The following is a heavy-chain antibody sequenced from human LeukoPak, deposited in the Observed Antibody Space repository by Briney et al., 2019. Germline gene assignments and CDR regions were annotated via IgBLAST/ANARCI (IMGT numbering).Heavy chain of an antibody. CDR3: ATTRAPSNGRVLYYMDV. V-gene: IGHV3-21*01. Sequence: GGSLRLSCAASGFSFGSYSMNWVRQAPGKALEWVSSIMGSSRNIYYADSVKGQFTISRDNAKNSLYLQLSSLRAEDTAVYYCATTRAPSNGRVLYYMDVWGKGTTVTVSS. D-gene: IGHD3-3*01. J-gene: IGHJ6*03. CDR1: GFSFGSYS. CDR2: IMGSSRNI.